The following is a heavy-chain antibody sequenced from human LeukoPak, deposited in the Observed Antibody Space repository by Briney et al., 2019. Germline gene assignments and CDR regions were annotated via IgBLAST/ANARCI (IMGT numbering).Heavy chain of an antibody. D-gene: IGHD6-13*01. CDR3: ARGGGSCGKYYFDY. V-gene: IGHV3-21*01. CDR1: GFTFSNYP. J-gene: IGHJ4*02. Sequence: GGSLRLSCAASGFTFSNYPMGWVRQAPGKGLEWVSSISSSGSYIYYADSVKGRFIISSDNAKNSLYLQMNSLRAEDSAVYYCARGGGSCGKYYFDYWGQGTLVTVSS. CDR2: ISSSGSYI.